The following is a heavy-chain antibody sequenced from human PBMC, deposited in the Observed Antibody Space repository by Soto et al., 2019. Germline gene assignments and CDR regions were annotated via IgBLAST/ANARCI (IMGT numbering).Heavy chain of an antibody. Sequence: GGSQSLSCAASGFPFSSYGMHWVRQAPGKGLEWVAVISYDGSNKYYADSVKGRFTISRDNSKNTLYLQMNSLRAEDTAVYYCAKDRAPPNHDYGDYLFDYWGQGTLVTVSS. CDR3: AKDRAPPNHDYGDYLFDY. CDR1: GFPFSSYG. CDR2: ISYDGSNK. V-gene: IGHV3-30*18. D-gene: IGHD4-17*01. J-gene: IGHJ4*02.